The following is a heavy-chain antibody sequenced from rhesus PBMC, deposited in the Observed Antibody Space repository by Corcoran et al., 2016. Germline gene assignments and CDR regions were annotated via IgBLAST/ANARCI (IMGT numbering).Heavy chain of an antibody. V-gene: IGHV4-80*01. CDR3: ARSLRTSVYSGSWNDRWFDY. CDR2: INGNSGST. CDR1: GGSFSSYW. Sequence: QVQLQESGPGLVKPSETLSLTCAVSGGSFSSYWWSWIRQPPGKGLERIGEINGNSGSTNYNPSLKSRVPISKDPSKNQFSLKLSSVPAADTDVYYCARSLRTSVYSGSWNDRWFDYWGQGVLVTVSS. J-gene: IGHJ4*01. D-gene: IGHD6-25*01.